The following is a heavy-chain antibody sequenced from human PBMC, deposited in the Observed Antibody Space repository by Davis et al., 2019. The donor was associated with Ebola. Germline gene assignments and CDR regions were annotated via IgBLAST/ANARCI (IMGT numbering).Heavy chain of an antibody. CDR2: IIPIFGTA. Sequence: SVKVSCKASGGTFSSYAISWVRQAPGQGLEWMGGIIPIFGTANYAQKLQGRVTMTTETSTSTAYMELRSLRSDDTAVYYCARDRGMIAAAGHFDYWGQGTLVTVSS. CDR1: GGTFSSYA. D-gene: IGHD6-13*01. J-gene: IGHJ4*02. V-gene: IGHV1-69*05. CDR3: ARDRGMIAAAGHFDY.